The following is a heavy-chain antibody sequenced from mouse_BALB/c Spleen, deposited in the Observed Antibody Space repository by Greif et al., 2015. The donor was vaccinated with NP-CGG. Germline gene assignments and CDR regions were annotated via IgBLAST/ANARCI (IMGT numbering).Heavy chain of an antibody. J-gene: IGHJ2*01. Sequence: EVKLVESGGGLVQPGGSRKLSCAASGFTFSSFGMHWVRQAPEKGLEWVAYISSGSSTIYYADTVKGRFTISRDNPKNTLFLQMTSLRSEDTAMYYCARGLRPFDHWGQGTTLTVSS. V-gene: IGHV5-17*02. CDR2: ISSGSSTI. CDR1: GFTFSSFG. D-gene: IGHD2-2*01. CDR3: ARGLRPFDH.